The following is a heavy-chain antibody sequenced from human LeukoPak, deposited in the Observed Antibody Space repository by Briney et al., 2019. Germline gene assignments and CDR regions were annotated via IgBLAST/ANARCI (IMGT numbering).Heavy chain of an antibody. D-gene: IGHD2-15*01. Sequence: GGSLRLSCAASGFTFSSYAMHWVRQAPGKGLEWVAVISYDGSNKYYADSVKGRFTISRDNSKNTLYLQMNSLRAEDTAVYYCARDYAVVVVAQIFDYWGQGTLVTVSS. CDR3: ARDYAVVVVAQIFDY. CDR1: GFTFSSYA. CDR2: ISYDGSNK. J-gene: IGHJ4*02. V-gene: IGHV3-30-3*01.